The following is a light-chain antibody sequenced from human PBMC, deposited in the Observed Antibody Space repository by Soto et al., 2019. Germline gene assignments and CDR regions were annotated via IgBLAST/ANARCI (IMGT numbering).Light chain of an antibody. CDR3: HQFEGSPPWT. V-gene: IGKV3-20*01. Sequence: EIVLTQSPGTLSLSPGERATLSCRASQSVTSSYSAWYQQKRGQAPRLLIHGASNRATGIPDRFSGSGSETEFTLTISRLEPEDFAVYFCHQFEGSPPWTFGQGTKVEIK. CDR2: GAS. J-gene: IGKJ1*01. CDR1: QSVTSSY.